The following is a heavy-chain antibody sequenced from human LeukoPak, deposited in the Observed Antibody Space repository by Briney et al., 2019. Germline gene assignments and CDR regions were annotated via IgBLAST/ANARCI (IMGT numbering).Heavy chain of an antibody. V-gene: IGHV3-66*02. D-gene: IGHD5-12*01. CDR2: IYSGGST. CDR3: ARAGYSGYDFLA. J-gene: IGHJ5*02. Sequence: GGPLNLSCAASGFTVSGNNLSGVRQAPGKGREWVSVIYSGGSTYYADSVKGRFTISRDNSKNTLYLQMNSLRAEDTAVYYCARAGYSGYDFLAWGQGTLVTVSS. CDR1: GFTVSGNN.